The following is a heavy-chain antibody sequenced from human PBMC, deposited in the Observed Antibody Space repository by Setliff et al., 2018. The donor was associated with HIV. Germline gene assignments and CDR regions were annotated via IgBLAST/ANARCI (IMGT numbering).Heavy chain of an antibody. Sequence: PGGSLRLSCAVSGFTFSTYAMSWVRQAPGKGLEWVSTISAGGGSTYYADSVKGRFTISRDNSKNTLYLQMNSLRGEDTALYYCARDGHYYDSSGYLVWSYYFDYWGQGTLVTVSS. D-gene: IGHD3-22*01. J-gene: IGHJ4*02. CDR1: GFTFSTYA. CDR3: ARDGHYYDSSGYLVWSYYFDY. V-gene: IGHV3-23*01. CDR2: ISAGGGST.